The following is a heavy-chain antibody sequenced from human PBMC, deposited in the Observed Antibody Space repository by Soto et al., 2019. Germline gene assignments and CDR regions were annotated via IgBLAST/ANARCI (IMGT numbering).Heavy chain of an antibody. D-gene: IGHD7-27*01. CDR3: ARGLGQLGRNEAFDI. CDR1: GGSISSYY. CDR2: IYYSGST. J-gene: IGHJ3*02. Sequence: TLSLTCTVSGGSISSYYWSWIRQPPGKGLEWIGYIYYSGSTNYNPSLKSRVTISVDTSKNQFSLKLSSVTAADTAVYYCARGLGQLGRNEAFDIWGQGTMVTVSS. V-gene: IGHV4-59*01.